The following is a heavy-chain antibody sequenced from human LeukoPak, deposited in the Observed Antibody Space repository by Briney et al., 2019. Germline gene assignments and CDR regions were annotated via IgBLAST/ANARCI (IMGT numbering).Heavy chain of an antibody. CDR3: AKGDYYDRRFAFDL. D-gene: IGHD3-22*01. CDR2: MSSSSRTI. Sequence: PGGSLRLSCAASGFIVSTSNMNWVRQAPGKGLEWVSFMSSSSRTIYYADSVKGRFTISRDNSKNALYLQMNSLRAEDTAVYYCAKGDYYDRRFAFDLWGQGTMVTVSS. V-gene: IGHV3-48*01. J-gene: IGHJ3*01. CDR1: GFIVSTSN.